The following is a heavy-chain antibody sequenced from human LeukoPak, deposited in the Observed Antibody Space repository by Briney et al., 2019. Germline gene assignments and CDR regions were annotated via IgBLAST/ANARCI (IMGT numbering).Heavy chain of an antibody. CDR1: GGSISSGDYY. D-gene: IGHD2-15*01. CDR3: PRVLSSGGSEFNSFDP. V-gene: IGHV4-30-4*08. J-gene: IGHJ5*02. Sequence: SQTLSLTCTVSGGSISSGDYYWSWTRQPPGKGLEWIEYIYYSGSTYYNPSLKSRVTISVGTSKNQFSLKLSSVTAADTAVYYCPRVLSSGGSEFNSFDPWGQGTLVTVSS. CDR2: IYYSGST.